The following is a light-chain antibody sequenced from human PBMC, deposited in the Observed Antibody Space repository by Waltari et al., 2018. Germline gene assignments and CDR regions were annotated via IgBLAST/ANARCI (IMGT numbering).Light chain of an antibody. CDR3: TSRDLSGDVV. J-gene: IGLJ2*01. CDR2: GKN. V-gene: IGLV3-19*01. Sequence: SSELTQDPAVSVALGQTVRIKCQGDILRTYDARWCRQKPGQAPVLVIYGKNNRPSWIPDRFSASSSGNTASLIITGAQAEDEADYYCTSRDLSGDVVFGGGTRLTVL. CDR1: ILRTYD.